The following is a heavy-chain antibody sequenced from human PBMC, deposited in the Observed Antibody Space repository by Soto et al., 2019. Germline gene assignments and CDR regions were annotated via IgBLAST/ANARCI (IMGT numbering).Heavy chain of an antibody. J-gene: IGHJ3*02. D-gene: IGHD2-15*01. CDR2: ITADGGT. Sequence: EVQVLVSGGGLVQPGGSLRLSCEGSEFTVSGHAITWIRQAPAKGPEWVSTITADGGTYYADSVKGRFAMSRDTSEYTLYLQMNSLGAEDTAAYYCAPHVSCSGGSCQYDAFDIRGQGTMVTVSS. V-gene: IGHV3-23*01. CDR3: APHVSCSGGSCQYDAFDI. CDR1: EFTVSGHA.